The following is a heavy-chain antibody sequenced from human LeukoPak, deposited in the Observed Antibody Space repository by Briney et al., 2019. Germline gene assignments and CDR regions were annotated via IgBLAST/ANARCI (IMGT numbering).Heavy chain of an antibody. J-gene: IGHJ4*02. CDR1: GFTFTNDW. V-gene: IGHV3-15*01. Sequence: GGSLRLSCTASGFTFTNDWMSWVRQAPGKGLEWVGRIKSKTDGGTTDLAAPVKGRFTISRDDSINTLFLQMNSLKTEDTAVYYCSRYCSGSSCYAGWFSRGQGTLVTVSS. CDR2: IKSKTDGGTT. CDR3: SRYCSGSSCYAGWFS. D-gene: IGHD2-2*01.